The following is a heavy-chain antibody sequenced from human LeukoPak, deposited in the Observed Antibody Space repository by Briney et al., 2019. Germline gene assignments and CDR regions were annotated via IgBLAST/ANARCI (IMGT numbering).Heavy chain of an antibody. D-gene: IGHD3-3*01. Sequence: SETLSLTCAVYGGSFRGYYWSWIRQPPGKGLEWIGEINHSGSTNYNPSLKSRVTISVDTSKNQFSLKVSSATAADTAVYYCARGDTRSGYTYWGQGTLVTVSS. CDR1: GGSFRGYY. CDR3: ARGDTRSGYTY. CDR2: INHSGST. V-gene: IGHV4-34*01. J-gene: IGHJ4*02.